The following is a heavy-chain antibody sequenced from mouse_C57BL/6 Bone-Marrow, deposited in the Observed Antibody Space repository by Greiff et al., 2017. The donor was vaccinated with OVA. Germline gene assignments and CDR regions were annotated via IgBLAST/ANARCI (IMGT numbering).Heavy chain of an antibody. D-gene: IGHD1-1*01. CDR3: ARGDYYGSSYFDD. Sequence: VQLQQPGAELVKPGASVKLSCKASGYTFTSYWMHWVKQRPGQGLEWIGMIHPNSGSTNYNEKFKSKATLTVDKSSSTTYMQLSSLTSEDSAVYYCARGDYYGSSYFDDWGKGTTLTVSS. J-gene: IGHJ2*01. CDR1: GYTFTSYW. V-gene: IGHV1-64*01. CDR2: IHPNSGST.